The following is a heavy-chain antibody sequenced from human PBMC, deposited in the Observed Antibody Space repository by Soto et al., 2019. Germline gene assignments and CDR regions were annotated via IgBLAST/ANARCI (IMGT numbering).Heavy chain of an antibody. V-gene: IGHV3-23*03. Sequence: GGSLRLSCAASGFSFSDYSMNWVRQAPGKGLEWVSFIDLSGTTTYYRDYVKGRFTISRDKSKNTLYLQMNSLRAEDTAVYYCSRDRHSSGWYVVGYFDYWGQGTLVTVSS. J-gene: IGHJ4*02. CDR1: GFSFSDYS. D-gene: IGHD6-19*01. CDR2: IDLSGTTT. CDR3: SRDRHSSGWYVVGYFDY.